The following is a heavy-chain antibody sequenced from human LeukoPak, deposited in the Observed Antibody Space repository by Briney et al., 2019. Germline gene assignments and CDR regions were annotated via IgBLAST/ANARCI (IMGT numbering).Heavy chain of an antibody. J-gene: IGHJ5*02. V-gene: IGHV3-48*02. Sequence: PGGSLRLSCAASGFTFSSYSMNWVRQAPGKGLEWVSHITASGTAMFYADSVKGRFTISRDNAKNSLYLQMNSLRDEDAAVYYCARSGSATSEAASNWFDPWGQGTLVTVSS. CDR3: ARSGSATSEAASNWFDP. CDR1: GFTFSSYS. D-gene: IGHD3-10*01. CDR2: ITASGTAM.